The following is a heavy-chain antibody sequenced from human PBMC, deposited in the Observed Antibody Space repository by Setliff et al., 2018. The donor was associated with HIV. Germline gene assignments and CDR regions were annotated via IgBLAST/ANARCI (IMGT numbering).Heavy chain of an antibody. V-gene: IGHV4-39*01. D-gene: IGHD3-16*01. CDR2: IYYNGST. CDR3: MSQHRIISQFDH. J-gene: IGHJ5*02. Sequence: SETLSLTCSVSDGSITSNNYYWGWIRQPPGKGLECIGNIYYNGSTYYKSSLRSRVTISLDTSKEQFSLKLTSVTAADTAVYYCMSQHRIISQFDHWGQGTLVTVSS. CDR1: DGSITSNNYY.